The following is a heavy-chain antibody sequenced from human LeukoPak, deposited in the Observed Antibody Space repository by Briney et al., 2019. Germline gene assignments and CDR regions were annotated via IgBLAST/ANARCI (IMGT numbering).Heavy chain of an antibody. CDR3: ARGSVWSGYYIRNWFDP. CDR2: INHSGST. V-gene: IGHV4-34*01. J-gene: IGHJ5*02. CDR1: GGSFSGYY. Sequence: SETLSLTCAVYGGSFSGYYWSWIRQPPGKGLEWIGEINHSGSTNYNPSLKSRVTISVDTSKNQFSLKLSSVTAADTAVYYCARGSVWSGYYIRNWFDPWGQGTLVTVSS. D-gene: IGHD3-3*01.